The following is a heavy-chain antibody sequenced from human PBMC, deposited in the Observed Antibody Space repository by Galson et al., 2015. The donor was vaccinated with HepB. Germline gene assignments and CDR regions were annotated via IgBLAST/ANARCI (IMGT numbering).Heavy chain of an antibody. Sequence: SLRLSCAASGFTFSSYSMNWVRQAPGKGLEWVSSISSSSSYIYYADSVKGRFTISRDNAKNSLYLQMNSLGAEDTAVYYCARKRGYSSSWYEGGPESFDYWGQGTLVTVSS. V-gene: IGHV3-21*01. J-gene: IGHJ4*02. D-gene: IGHD6-13*01. CDR3: ARKRGYSSSWYEGGPESFDY. CDR2: ISSSSSYI. CDR1: GFTFSSYS.